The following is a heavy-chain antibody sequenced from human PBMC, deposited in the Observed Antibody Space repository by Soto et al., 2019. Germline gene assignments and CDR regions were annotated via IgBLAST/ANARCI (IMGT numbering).Heavy chain of an antibody. J-gene: IGHJ6*02. D-gene: IGHD6-19*01. V-gene: IGHV3-30-3*01. Sequence: QVQLVESGGGVVQPGRSLRLSCAASGFTFSSYAMHWVRQAPGKGLEWVAVISYDGSNKYYADSVKGRFTISRDNSKNXLYLQMNSLRAEDTAVYYCARSNSSGWYSYYGMDVWGQGTTVTVSS. CDR2: ISYDGSNK. CDR1: GFTFSSYA. CDR3: ARSNSSGWYSYYGMDV.